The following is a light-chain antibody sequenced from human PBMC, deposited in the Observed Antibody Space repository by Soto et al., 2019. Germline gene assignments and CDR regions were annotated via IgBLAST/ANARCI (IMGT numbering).Light chain of an antibody. V-gene: IGKV1-27*01. Sequence: DNQMIQSPSSLSASVGDRVTITCRASQDFSNSLAWYQQKPGKVPKLLIYAASTLQSGVPSRFSGSGSGTTFTLTISSLQPEDVATYYCQQHNNWPPWTFGQGTKVEIK. J-gene: IGKJ1*01. CDR1: QDFSNS. CDR3: QQHNNWPPWT. CDR2: AAS.